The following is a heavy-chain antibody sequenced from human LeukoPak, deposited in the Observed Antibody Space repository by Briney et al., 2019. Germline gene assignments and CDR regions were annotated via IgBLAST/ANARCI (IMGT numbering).Heavy chain of an antibody. CDR1: GGSISGYY. Sequence: SETLSLTCTVSGGSISGYYWSWIRQPPGKGLEWIGYIYYSGTTNYNPSLKSRVTISVDTSKNQFSLKLSSVTAADTAVYYCAREPAVDHLSWLDPWGQGTLVTVSS. CDR3: AREPAVDHLSWLDP. CDR2: IYYSGTT. V-gene: IGHV4-59*01. J-gene: IGHJ5*02. D-gene: IGHD6-25*01.